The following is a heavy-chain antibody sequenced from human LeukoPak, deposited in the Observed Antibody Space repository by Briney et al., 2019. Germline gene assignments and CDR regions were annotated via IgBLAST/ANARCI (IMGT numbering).Heavy chain of an antibody. V-gene: IGHV4-39*01. D-gene: IGHD1-26*01. CDR2: IYYTGIT. J-gene: IGHJ4*02. Sequence: SETLSLTCTVSGGSVSSGTYYWGWIRQPPGKGLEWIGSIYYTGITYYNPSLKSRVTISVDTSKNQFSLKLSSVTAADTAVYYCVRTSGTRGSYSYWGQGTLVTVSS. CDR3: VRTSGTRGSYSY. CDR1: GGSVSSGTYY.